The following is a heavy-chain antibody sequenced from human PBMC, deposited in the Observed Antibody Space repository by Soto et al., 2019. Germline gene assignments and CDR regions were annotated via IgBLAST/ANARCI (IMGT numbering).Heavy chain of an antibody. CDR1: GFTFSSYA. D-gene: IGHD5-18*01. Sequence: GGSLRLSCAASGFTFSSYAMSWVRQAPGKGLEWVSAISGSGGSTYYADSVKGRFTISRDNSKNTLYLQMNSLRAEDTAVYYCAKVGEAAMVTSGMDVWGQGTTVTVSS. CDR2: ISGSGGST. J-gene: IGHJ6*02. CDR3: AKVGEAAMVTSGMDV. V-gene: IGHV3-23*01.